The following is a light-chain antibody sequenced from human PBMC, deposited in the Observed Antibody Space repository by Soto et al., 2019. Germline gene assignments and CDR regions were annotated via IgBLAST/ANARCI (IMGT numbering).Light chain of an antibody. J-gene: IGKJ4*01. Sequence: DIQMTQSPSSLSASVGDRVTITCQASQDINNYLIWYQQKPAKAPKVLISDAYKLETGVPSRFTASGFGTEFTFTISNLQLEDVATYYCQQYDNLPRTVGGGTKVDSK. CDR3: QQYDNLPRT. V-gene: IGKV1-33*01. CDR1: QDINNY. CDR2: DAY.